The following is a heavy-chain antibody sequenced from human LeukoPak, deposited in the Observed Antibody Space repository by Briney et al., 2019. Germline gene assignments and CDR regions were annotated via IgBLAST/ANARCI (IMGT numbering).Heavy chain of an antibody. CDR3: ARHGGTVAVNDAFDV. CDR2: IYYKGRT. J-gene: IGHJ3*01. Sequence: SETLSLTCTVSGGSISSYYWSWIRQPPGKGLEWIGYIYYKGRTTYNPSLSSRVTISVDMSKNQFSLKLSSVSAADTANYYCARHGGTVAVNDAFDVWGQGTVVTVSS. CDR1: GGSISSYY. V-gene: IGHV4-59*08. D-gene: IGHD1-1*01.